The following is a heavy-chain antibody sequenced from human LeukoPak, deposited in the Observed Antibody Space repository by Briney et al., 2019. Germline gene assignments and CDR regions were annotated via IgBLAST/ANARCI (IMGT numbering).Heavy chain of an antibody. CDR2: ISSSGSTI. V-gene: IGHV3-48*04. D-gene: IGHD1-26*01. CDR1: GFTFSSYW. Sequence: GGSLRLSCAASGFTFSSYWMSWVRQAPGKGLEWVSYISSSGSTIYYADSAKGRFTISRDNAKNSLYLQMNSLRAEDTAVYYCARSYSGSPRNWFDPWGQGTLVTVSS. J-gene: IGHJ5*02. CDR3: ARSYSGSPRNWFDP.